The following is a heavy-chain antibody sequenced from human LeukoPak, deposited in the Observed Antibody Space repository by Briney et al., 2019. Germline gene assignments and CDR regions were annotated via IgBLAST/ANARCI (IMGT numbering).Heavy chain of an antibody. D-gene: IGHD3-10*01. CDR1: GFTFSSYG. Sequence: GGTLRLSCAASGFTFSSYGMSWVRQAPGKGLEWVSAISGSGGSTYYADSVKGRFTISRDNSKNTLYLQMNSLRAEDTAVYYCARVYYGSGSLHYYYYYMNVWGKGTTVTISS. J-gene: IGHJ6*03. CDR2: ISGSGGST. V-gene: IGHV3-23*01. CDR3: ARVYYGSGSLHYYYYYMNV.